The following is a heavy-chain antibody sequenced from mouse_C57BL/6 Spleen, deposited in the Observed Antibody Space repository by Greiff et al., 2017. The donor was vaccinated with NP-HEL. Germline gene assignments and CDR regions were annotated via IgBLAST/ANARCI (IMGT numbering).Heavy chain of an antibody. CDR2: INYDGSST. V-gene: IGHV5-16*01. CDR1: GFTFSDYY. J-gene: IGHJ4*01. CDR3: ARGGDYDEGYYAMDY. Sequence: DVKLVESEGGLVQPGSSMKLSCTASGFTFSDYYMAWVRQVPEKGLEWVANINYDGSSTYYLDSLKSRFIISRDNAKNILYLQMSSLKSEDTATYYCARGGDYDEGYYAMDYWGQGTSVTVSS. D-gene: IGHD2-4*01.